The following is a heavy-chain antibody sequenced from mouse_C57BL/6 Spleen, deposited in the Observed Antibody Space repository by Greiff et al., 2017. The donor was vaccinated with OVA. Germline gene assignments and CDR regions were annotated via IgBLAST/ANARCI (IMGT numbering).Heavy chain of an antibody. J-gene: IGHJ3*01. CDR2: INPGSGGT. V-gene: IGHV1-54*01. Sequence: QVQLQQSGAELVSPGTSVKVSCKASGSAFSNYLIEWVKQRPGQGLEWIGVINPGSGGTNYNEKWKSKATLTADKSSSTAYMQLSSLTSEDSAVYFCARAGNYEGFAYWGQGTLVTVSA. CDR1: GSAFSNYL. D-gene: IGHD2-1*01. CDR3: ARAGNYEGFAY.